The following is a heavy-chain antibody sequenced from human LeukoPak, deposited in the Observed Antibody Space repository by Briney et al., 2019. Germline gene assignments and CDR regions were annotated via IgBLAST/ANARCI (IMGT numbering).Heavy chain of an antibody. CDR1: GYTFTGYY. D-gene: IGHD6-13*01. V-gene: IGHV1-2*02. CDR3: ARVPAGIAAAAPNGDY. Sequence: GASVKVSCKASGYTFTGYYMHWVRQAPGQGLEWTGWINPNSGGTNYAQKFQGRVTMTRDTSISTAYMELSRLRSDDTAVYYCARVPAGIAAAAPNGDYWGQGTLVTVSS. CDR2: INPNSGGT. J-gene: IGHJ4*02.